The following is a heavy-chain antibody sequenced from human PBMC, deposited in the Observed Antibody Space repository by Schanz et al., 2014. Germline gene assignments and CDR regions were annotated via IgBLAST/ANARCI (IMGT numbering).Heavy chain of an antibody. CDR1: GFTFSDYY. J-gene: IGHJ4*02. CDR3: ARDYAGFDC. CDR2: ISRDGTTS. D-gene: IGHD3-16*01. V-gene: IGHV3-11*04. Sequence: QVHLVESGGGLVKPGGSLRLSCAASGFTFSDYYMNWIRQAPGKGLEWLSYISRDGTTSYYADSVKGRFTISRDNPKNSLYLEMTSLRAEDTAVYYCARDYAGFDCWGQGTLVTVSS.